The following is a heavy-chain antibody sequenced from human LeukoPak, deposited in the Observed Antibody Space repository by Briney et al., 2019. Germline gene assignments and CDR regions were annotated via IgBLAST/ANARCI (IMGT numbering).Heavy chain of an antibody. CDR1: GFTFSSYD. CDR2: IGTAGDT. J-gene: IGHJ4*02. V-gene: IGHV3-13*01. CDR3: ARGGNRYCSGGSCYMFDY. D-gene: IGHD2-15*01. Sequence: SGGPLRLSCAASGFTFSSYDMHWVRQATGKGLEWVSAIGTAGDTYYPGSVKGRFTISRENAKNSLYLQMNSLRAGDTAVYYCARGGNRYCSGGSCYMFDYWGQGTLVTVSS.